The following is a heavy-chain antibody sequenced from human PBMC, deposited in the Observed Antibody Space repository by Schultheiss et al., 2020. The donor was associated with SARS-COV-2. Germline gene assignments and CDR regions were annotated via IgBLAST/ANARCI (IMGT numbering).Heavy chain of an antibody. V-gene: IGHV3-30*01. J-gene: IGHJ3*02. Sequence: GGSLRLSCAASGFTFSSYAMHWVRQAPGKGLEWVTVISFDGSNKYYADSVKGRFTNSRDNSKNTLYLQMNSLRPEDTAVYYCARDQHYRLVFGDAFDIWGQGTMVTVSS. CDR3: ARDQHYRLVFGDAFDI. CDR1: GFTFSSYA. D-gene: IGHD3-16*01. CDR2: ISFDGSNK.